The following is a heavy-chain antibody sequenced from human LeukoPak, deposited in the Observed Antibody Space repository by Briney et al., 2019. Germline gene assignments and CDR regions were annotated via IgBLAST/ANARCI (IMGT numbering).Heavy chain of an antibody. CDR2: INPNSGGT. CDR1: GYTFTGYY. V-gene: IGHV1-2*02. CDR3: ARGQNYYYYYMDV. J-gene: IGHJ6*03. Sequence: ASVKVSCTASGYTFTGYYMHWVRQAPGQGLEWMGWINPNSGGTNYAQKFQGRVTMTRDTSISTAYMELSRLRSDDTAVYYCARGQNYYYYYMDVWGKGTTVTISS.